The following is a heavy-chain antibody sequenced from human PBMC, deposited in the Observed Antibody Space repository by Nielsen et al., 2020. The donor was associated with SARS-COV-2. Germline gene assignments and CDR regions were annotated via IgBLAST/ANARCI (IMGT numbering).Heavy chain of an antibody. V-gene: IGHV3-7*05. D-gene: IGHD4-11*01. Sequence: GGSLRLSCAASGFTFSSYWMSWVHQAPGKGLEWVANIKQDGSEKYYVDSVKGRFTISRDNAKNSLYLQMNSLRAEDTAVYYCARDHTTDDFDYWGQGTLVTVSS. CDR2: IKQDGSEK. CDR1: GFTFSSYW. J-gene: IGHJ4*02. CDR3: ARDHTTDDFDY.